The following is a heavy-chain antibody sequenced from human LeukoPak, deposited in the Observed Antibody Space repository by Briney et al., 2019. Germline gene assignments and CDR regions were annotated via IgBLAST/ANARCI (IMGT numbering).Heavy chain of an antibody. Sequence: ASVKVSCKASGYTFTGYYMHWVRQAPGQGLEWMGWINPNSGGTNYAQKFQGWVTMTRDTSISTAYMELSRLRSDDTAVYYCARGTKGYSYGPNWFDPWGQGTLVTVSS. V-gene: IGHV1-2*04. CDR1: GYTFTGYY. CDR2: INPNSGGT. J-gene: IGHJ5*02. CDR3: ARGTKGYSYGPNWFDP. D-gene: IGHD5-18*01.